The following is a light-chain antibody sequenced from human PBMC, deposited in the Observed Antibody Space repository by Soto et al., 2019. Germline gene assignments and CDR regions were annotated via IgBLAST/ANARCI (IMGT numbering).Light chain of an antibody. CDR1: SSDVGGYNY. CDR3: SSYTSSSTPVV. V-gene: IGLV2-14*01. CDR2: DVS. J-gene: IGLJ2*01. Sequence: QSALTQPASVSGSPGQSITISCTGTSSDVGGYNYVSWYQQHPGKAPKLMIYDVSNRPSGVSNRFSGSKCGNTASLTISGLQDEDEADYYCSSYTSSSTPVVFGGGTKLTVL.